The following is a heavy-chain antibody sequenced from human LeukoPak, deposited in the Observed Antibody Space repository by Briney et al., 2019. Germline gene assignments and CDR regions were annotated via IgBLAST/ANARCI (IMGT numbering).Heavy chain of an antibody. J-gene: IGHJ4*02. D-gene: IGHD5-12*01. CDR3: ARDGPRSGYDLGHLDN. V-gene: IGHV4-4*07. CDR2: IYSSGST. Sequence: PSETLSLTCAVYGGSFSGYYWSWIRQPPGKGLEWIGRIYSSGSTGYNPSLKSRVTMSVDTSKNKFSLKLSSVTAADTAVYYCARDGPRSGYDLGHLDNLGQGTLVTASS. CDR1: GGSFSGYY.